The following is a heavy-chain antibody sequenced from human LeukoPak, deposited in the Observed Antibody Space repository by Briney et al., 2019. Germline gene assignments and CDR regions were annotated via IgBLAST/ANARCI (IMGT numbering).Heavy chain of an antibody. Sequence: ASVKVSCKASGYTFTTYYVHWVRQAPGQGLEWMGIINPTAGSTKYAQKFQGRITVTRDTSTRTIYMELTSLTSEDTAVYHCAREVDEAFDIWGQGTMVTVSS. CDR2: INPTAGST. CDR1: GYTFTTYY. CDR3: AREVDEAFDI. V-gene: IGHV1-46*01. J-gene: IGHJ3*02. D-gene: IGHD1-26*01.